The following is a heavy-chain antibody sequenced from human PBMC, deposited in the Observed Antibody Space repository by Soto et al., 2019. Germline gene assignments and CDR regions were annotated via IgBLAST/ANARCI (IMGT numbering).Heavy chain of an antibody. V-gene: IGHV4-59*01. CDR2: IYYSGST. CDR3: ARYYYEIGAFDI. Sequence: PSETLSLTCTVSGGSISSYYWSWIRQPPGKGLEWIGCIYYSGSTNYNPSLKSRVTISVDTSKNQFSLKLSSVTAADTAVYYCARYYYEIGAFDIWGQGTMVTVSS. J-gene: IGHJ3*02. D-gene: IGHD3-22*01. CDR1: GGSISSYY.